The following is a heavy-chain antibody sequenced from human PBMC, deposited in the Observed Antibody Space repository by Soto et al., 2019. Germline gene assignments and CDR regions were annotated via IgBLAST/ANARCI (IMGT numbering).Heavy chain of an antibody. Sequence: SETLSLTCAVSGGSISSGGYSWSWIRQPPGKGLEWIGYIYHSGSTYYNPSLKSRVTISVDRSKNQFSLKLSSVTAADTAVYYGATSRHGSGSFYNYWGQGTLVTVSS. V-gene: IGHV4-30-2*01. CDR3: ATSRHGSGSFYNY. CDR2: IYHSGST. CDR1: GGSISSGGYS. D-gene: IGHD3-10*01. J-gene: IGHJ4*02.